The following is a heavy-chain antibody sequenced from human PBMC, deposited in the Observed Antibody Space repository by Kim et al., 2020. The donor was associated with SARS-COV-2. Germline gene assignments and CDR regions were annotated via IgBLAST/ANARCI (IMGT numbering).Heavy chain of an antibody. J-gene: IGHJ4*02. CDR2: ISYDGSNK. D-gene: IGHD6-13*01. Sequence: GGSLRLSCAASGFTFSSYGMHWVRQAPGKGLEWVAVISYDGSNKYYADSVKGRFTISRDNSKNTLYLQMNSLRAEDTAVYYCARDWEQQLEDLDYWGQGTLVTVSS. V-gene: IGHV3-33*05. CDR1: GFTFSSYG. CDR3: ARDWEQQLEDLDY.